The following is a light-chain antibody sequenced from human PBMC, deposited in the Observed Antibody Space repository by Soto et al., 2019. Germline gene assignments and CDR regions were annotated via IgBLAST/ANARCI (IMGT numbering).Light chain of an antibody. CDR3: CSYAGSYTLV. J-gene: IGLJ2*01. V-gene: IGLV2-11*01. CDR2: DVS. CDR1: SSDVGGYNY. Sequence: QSALTQPRSVSGSPGQSVTISCTGTSSDVGGYNYVSWYQQHPGKAPKLMIYDVSKRPSGVPDRSSGSKSGNTASLTISGLQAEDEADYYCCSYAGSYTLVFGGGIKLTVL.